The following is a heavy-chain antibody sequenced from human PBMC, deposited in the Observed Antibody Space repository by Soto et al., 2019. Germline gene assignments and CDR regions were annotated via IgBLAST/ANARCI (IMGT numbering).Heavy chain of an antibody. Sequence: PSETLSLPCTVSCGSISSYYWSWIRQPPGKGLEWIGYIYYSGSTNYNPSLKSRVTISVDTSKNQFSLKLSSVTAADTAVYYCARGPIYDSSGYYYLSWFDPWGKGTLVTV. CDR3: ARGPIYDSSGYYYLSWFDP. CDR1: CGSISSYY. D-gene: IGHD3-22*01. CDR2: IYYSGST. J-gene: IGHJ5*02. V-gene: IGHV4-59*01.